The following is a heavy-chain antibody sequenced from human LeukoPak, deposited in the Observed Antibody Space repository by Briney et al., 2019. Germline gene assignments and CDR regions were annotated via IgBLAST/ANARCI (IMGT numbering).Heavy chain of an antibody. CDR2: ISSSSSYT. CDR3: ARDLAYFYDSSFD. J-gene: IGHJ4*02. V-gene: IGHV3-11*06. CDR1: GFTFSDYY. D-gene: IGHD3-22*01. Sequence: KAGGSLRLSCAASGFTFSDYYMSWIRQAPGKGLEWVSYISSSSSYTNYADSVKGRFTISRDNAKNSLYLQMNSLRAEDTAVYYCARDLAYFYDSSFDWGQGTLVSVSS.